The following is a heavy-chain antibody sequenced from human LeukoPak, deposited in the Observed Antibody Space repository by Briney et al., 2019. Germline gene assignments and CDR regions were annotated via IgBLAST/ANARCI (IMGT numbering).Heavy chain of an antibody. CDR1: GGTFSSYA. D-gene: IGHD4-17*01. J-gene: IGHJ3*02. CDR2: IIPILGIA. CDR3: ARDGEGDAFDI. Sequence: ASVKVSCKASGGTFSSYAISWVRQAPGQGLEWIGRIIPILGIANYAQKFQGRVTITADKSTSTAYMELSSLRSEDTAVYYCARDGEGDAFDIWGQGTMVTVSS. V-gene: IGHV1-69*04.